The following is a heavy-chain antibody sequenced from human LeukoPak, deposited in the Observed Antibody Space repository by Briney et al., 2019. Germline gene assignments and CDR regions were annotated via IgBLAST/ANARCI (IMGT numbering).Heavy chain of an antibody. CDR2: IRYDGSNK. Sequence: GGSLRLSCAASAFTFSSYGMHWVRQAPGKGLEWVAFIRYDGSNKYYADSVKGRFTISRDNSKNTLYLQMNSLRAEGTAVYYCAKDSVSYSSGYLGVPFDYWGQGTLVTVSS. D-gene: IGHD3-22*01. CDR1: AFTFSSYG. CDR3: AKDSVSYSSGYLGVPFDY. J-gene: IGHJ4*02. V-gene: IGHV3-30*02.